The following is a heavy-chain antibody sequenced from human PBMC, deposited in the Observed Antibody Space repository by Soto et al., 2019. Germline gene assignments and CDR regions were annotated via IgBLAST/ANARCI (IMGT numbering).Heavy chain of an antibody. CDR1: GCTFSSYA. CDR3: ARPVDQQLDHWFDP. J-gene: IGHJ5*02. D-gene: IGHD6-13*01. CDR2: IIPIFGTA. Sequence: GASVKVSCKASGCTFSSYAISWLRQDPGQGLEWMGGIIPIFGTANYAQKFQGRVTITADESTSTAYMELSSLRSEDTAVYYCARPVDQQLDHWFDPWGQGTLVTVSS. V-gene: IGHV1-69*13.